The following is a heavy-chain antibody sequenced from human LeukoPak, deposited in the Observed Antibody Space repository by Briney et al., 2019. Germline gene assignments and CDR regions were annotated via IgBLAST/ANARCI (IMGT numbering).Heavy chain of an antibody. CDR1: GFTFSSYE. D-gene: IGHD5-12*01. Sequence: GGSLRLSCAASGFTFSSYEMHWVRQAPGKGLEWVSYISNSDSTIYYADSVKGRFTISRDNAKNSLYLQMNSLRAEDTAVYYCARGPSGYHNTGGQGTLVTVSS. CDR3: ARGPSGYHNT. J-gene: IGHJ4*02. V-gene: IGHV3-48*03. CDR2: ISNSDSTI.